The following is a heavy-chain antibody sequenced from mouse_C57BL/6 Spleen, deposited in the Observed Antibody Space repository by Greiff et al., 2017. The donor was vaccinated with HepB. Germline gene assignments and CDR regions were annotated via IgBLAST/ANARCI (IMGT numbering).Heavy chain of an antibody. CDR1: GFTFSSYA. D-gene: IGHD2-3*01. J-gene: IGHJ4*01. CDR3: AREGNGYFYAMDY. V-gene: IGHV5-4*01. CDR2: ISDGGSYT. Sequence: EVQVVESGGGLVKPGGSLKLSCAASGFTFSSYAMSWVRQTPEKRLEWVATISDGGSYTYYPDNVKGRFTISRDNAKNNLYLQMSHLKSDDTAMYYCAREGNGYFYAMDYWGQGTSVTVSS.